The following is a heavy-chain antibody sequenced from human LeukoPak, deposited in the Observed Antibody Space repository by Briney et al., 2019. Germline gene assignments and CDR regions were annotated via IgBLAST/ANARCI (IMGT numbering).Heavy chain of an antibody. V-gene: IGHV3-30-3*01. J-gene: IGHJ4*02. CDR3: ARAFYYDSGSPPGY. CDR2: ISYDGSNK. D-gene: IGHD3-10*01. Sequence: GGSLRLSCAASGFTFSSYAMHWVRQAPGKGLEWVAVISYDGSNKYYADSVKGRFTISRDNSKNTLYLQMNSLRAEDTAVYYCARAFYYDSGSPPGYWGQGTLVTVSS. CDR1: GFTFSSYA.